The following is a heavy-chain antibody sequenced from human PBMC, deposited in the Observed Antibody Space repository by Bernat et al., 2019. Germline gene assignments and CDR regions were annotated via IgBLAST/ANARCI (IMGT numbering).Heavy chain of an antibody. Sequence: EVQLVESGGGLVQPGGSLRLSCAASGFAFSTYWMHWVRQAPGKGLVWVSRIKGDGSGTTYAASVKGRFTISRDNAKNTLYLQMNSLSAEDTAVYYCARDRNYAPFDPWGQGTLVTVSS. CDR1: GFAFSTYW. D-gene: IGHD3-16*01. J-gene: IGHJ5*02. CDR3: ARDRNYAPFDP. V-gene: IGHV3-74*01. CDR2: IKGDGSGT.